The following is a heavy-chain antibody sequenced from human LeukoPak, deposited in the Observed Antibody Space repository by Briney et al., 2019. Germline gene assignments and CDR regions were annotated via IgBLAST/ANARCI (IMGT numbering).Heavy chain of an antibody. CDR3: AKDLGRLQFYFDY. J-gene: IGHJ4*02. V-gene: IGHV3-43*01. D-gene: IGHD5-24*01. CDR2: VSWDGDNT. CDR1: GFTFNDYS. Sequence: GGSLRLSCAASGFTFNDYSMHWVRHAPGEGLEWVSLVSWDGDNTHYADSVKGRFTISRDNSKNSLYLQMNSLRTEDTAFYYCAKDLGRLQFYFDYWGQGTLVAVPS.